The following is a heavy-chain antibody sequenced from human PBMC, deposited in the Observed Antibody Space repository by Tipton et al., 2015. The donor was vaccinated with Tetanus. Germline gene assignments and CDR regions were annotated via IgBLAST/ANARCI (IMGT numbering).Heavy chain of an antibody. CDR2: INQRGT. Sequence: TLSLTCAVYGGSSSSFYWSWIRQPPGGGLEWIGEINQRGTSYNPSLKSRATISVDTSKTQVFLNLTSVTAADMAVYHCARSISAGSVWPYEHWGQGTLVTVSS. CDR3: ARSISAGSVWPYEH. CDR1: GGSSSSFY. V-gene: IGHV4-34*01. D-gene: IGHD6-13*01. J-gene: IGHJ4*02.